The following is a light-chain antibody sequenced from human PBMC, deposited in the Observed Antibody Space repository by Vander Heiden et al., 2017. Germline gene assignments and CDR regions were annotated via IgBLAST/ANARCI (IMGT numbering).Light chain of an antibody. CDR2: SNN. J-gene: IGLJ2*01. V-gene: IGLV1-44*01. CDR1: SSNIGDNT. Sequence: AGQRVTISCSGSSSNIGDNTVNWYQQHPGTAPKLLIFSNNQRPSGVPDRFSGSKSGTSASLAISGLQSEDEADYYCATWDDSLNGVVFGGGTKLTVL. CDR3: ATWDDSLNGVV.